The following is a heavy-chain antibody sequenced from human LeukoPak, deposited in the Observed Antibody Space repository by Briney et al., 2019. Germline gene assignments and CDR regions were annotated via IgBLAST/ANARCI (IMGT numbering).Heavy chain of an antibody. J-gene: IGHJ6*03. Sequence: ASVKVSCKASGYTFTSYYMHWARQAPGQGLEWMGWIKPNSGGTKYAQKFKGRVTMTRDTSISTVYMELSRLRSDDTAVYYCARGPDFSMVRGLTGFYYYMDVWGKGTTVTVSS. CDR2: IKPNSGGT. D-gene: IGHD3-10*01. V-gene: IGHV1-2*02. CDR1: GYTFTSYY. CDR3: ARGPDFSMVRGLTGFYYYMDV.